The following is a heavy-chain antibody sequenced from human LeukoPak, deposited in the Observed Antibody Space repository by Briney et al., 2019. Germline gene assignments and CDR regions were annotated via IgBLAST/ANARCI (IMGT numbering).Heavy chain of an antibody. CDR1: GGSISSSTYY. D-gene: IGHD6-13*01. Sequence: SETLSLTCSVSGGSISSSTYYWGWIRQPPGKGLEWIGNIYNSGSTYYNPSLKSRVTISVDTSKNQFSLKLSSVTAADTAVYYCARQAYSSNLGWFDPLGPGNPGHRLL. V-gene: IGHV4-39*01. CDR3: ARQAYSSNLGWFDP. J-gene: IGHJ5*02. CDR2: IYNSGST.